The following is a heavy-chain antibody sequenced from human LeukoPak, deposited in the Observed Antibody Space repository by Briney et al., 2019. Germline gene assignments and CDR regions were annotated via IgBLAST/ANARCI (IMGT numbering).Heavy chain of an antibody. CDR3: ARWPTHEYSSSWYIDGWFDP. CDR1: GGTFSSYA. V-gene: IGHV1-69*05. CDR2: IIPIFGTA. D-gene: IGHD6-13*01. J-gene: IGHJ5*02. Sequence: GSSVKVSCKASGGTFSSYAISWVRQAPGQGLEWMGGIIPIFGTANYAQKFQGRVTITTDESTSTAYMELSSLRSEDTAVYYCARWPTHEYSSSWYIDGWFDPWGQGTLVTASS.